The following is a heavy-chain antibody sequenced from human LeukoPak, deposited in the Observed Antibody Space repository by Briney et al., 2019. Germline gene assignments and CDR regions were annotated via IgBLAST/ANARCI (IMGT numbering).Heavy chain of an antibody. V-gene: IGHV4-39*01. Sequence: SETLSLTCTVSGGSISSSSYYWGWIRQPPGKGLEWIGSIYYSGSTYYNPSLKSRVSISVDTSKNPYSLTLSSVAAADTAVYYCARHVTAAAGTSDAFDIWGQGTMVTVSS. J-gene: IGHJ3*02. CDR3: ARHVTAAAGTSDAFDI. D-gene: IGHD6-13*01. CDR1: GGSISSSSYY. CDR2: IYYSGST.